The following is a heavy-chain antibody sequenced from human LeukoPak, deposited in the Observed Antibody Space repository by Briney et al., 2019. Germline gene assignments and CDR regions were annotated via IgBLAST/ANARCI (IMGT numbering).Heavy chain of an antibody. D-gene: IGHD2-15*01. CDR2: FDPEDGET. CDR1: GYTLTELS. V-gene: IGHV1-24*01. Sequence: ASVKVSCKVSGYTLTELSMHWVRQAPGKGLEWMGGFDPEDGETIYAQKFQGRVTMTEDTSTDTAYMELSSLRSEDTAVYYCATECSGGSCYALDYWGQGTLVTVSP. CDR3: ATECSGGSCYALDY. J-gene: IGHJ4*02.